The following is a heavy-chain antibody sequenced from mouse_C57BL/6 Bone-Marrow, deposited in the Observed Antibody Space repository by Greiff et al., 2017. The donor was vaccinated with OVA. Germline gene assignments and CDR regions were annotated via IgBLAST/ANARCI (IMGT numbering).Heavy chain of an antibody. CDR3: TRRRYYGSSPYYFDY. J-gene: IGHJ2*01. D-gene: IGHD1-1*01. CDR2: IDPETGGT. V-gene: IGHV1-15*01. Sequence: VQLQQSGAELVRPGASVTLSCKASGYTFTDYEMHWVKQTPVHGLEWIGAIDPETGGTAYNQKFKGKAILTADKSSSTAYMELRSLTSEDSAVYYCTRRRYYGSSPYYFDYWGQGTTLTVSS. CDR1: GYTFTDYE.